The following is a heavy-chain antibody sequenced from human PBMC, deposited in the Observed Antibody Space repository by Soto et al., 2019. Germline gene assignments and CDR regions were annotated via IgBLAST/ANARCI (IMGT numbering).Heavy chain of an antibody. CDR3: ARDNNDFWSLYPLAFDY. CDR1: GGSLTKYY. J-gene: IGHJ4*02. V-gene: IGHV4-4*07. D-gene: IGHD3-3*01. Sequence: SETLSLTCTVSGGSLTKYYWSWIRQPAGKGLEWIGCVSTSGNGVSKASLRSRLTMSVDTSKNQFSLRLTSVTAADTAVYYCARDNNDFWSLYPLAFDYWGQGALVTVSS. CDR2: VSTSGNG.